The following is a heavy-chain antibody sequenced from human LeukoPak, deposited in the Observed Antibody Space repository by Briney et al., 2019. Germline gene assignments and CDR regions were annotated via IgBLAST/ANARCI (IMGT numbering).Heavy chain of an antibody. CDR3: AKDRSGSYYIYGMDV. J-gene: IGHJ6*02. V-gene: IGHV3-11*01. CDR2: ISSSGSTI. Sequence: GGSLRLSCAASGFTFSDYYMSWIRQAPGKGLEWVSYISSSGSTIYYADSVKGRFTISRDNAKNSLYLQMNSLRAEDTAVYYCAKDRSGSYYIYGMDVWGQGTTVTVSS. D-gene: IGHD1-26*01. CDR1: GFTFSDYY.